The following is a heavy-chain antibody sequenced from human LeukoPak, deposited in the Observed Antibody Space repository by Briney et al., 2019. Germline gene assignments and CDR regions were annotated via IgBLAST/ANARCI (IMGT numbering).Heavy chain of an antibody. V-gene: IGHV4-59*08. CDR1: GGSISSYY. J-gene: IGHJ6*02. Sequence: SETLSLTCPVSGGSISSYYWSWLRQPPGKGLEWIGYIYYSGSTNYNPSLKGRVTISVDTSKNQFSLKLSSVTAADTAVYYCARLIAAAGTYYYYGMDVWGQGTTVTVSS. CDR3: ARLIAAAGTYYYYGMDV. CDR2: IYYSGST. D-gene: IGHD6-13*01.